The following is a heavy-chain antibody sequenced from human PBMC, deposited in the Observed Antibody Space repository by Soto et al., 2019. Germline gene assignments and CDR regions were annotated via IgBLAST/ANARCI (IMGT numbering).Heavy chain of an antibody. D-gene: IGHD6-13*01. J-gene: IGHJ4*02. CDR3: ARAYSSSWFYYYFDY. Sequence: SETLSLTCAVSGYSISSGYYWGWIRQPPGKGLECIGSIYHSGSTYYNPSLKSRVTISVDTSKNQFSLKLSSVTAADTAVYYCARAYSSSWFYYYFDYWGQGTLVTVSS. V-gene: IGHV4-38-2*01. CDR2: IYHSGST. CDR1: GYSISSGYY.